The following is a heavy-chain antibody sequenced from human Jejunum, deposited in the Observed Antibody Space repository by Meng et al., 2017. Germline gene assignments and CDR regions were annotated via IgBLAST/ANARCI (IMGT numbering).Heavy chain of an antibody. J-gene: IGHJ4*02. D-gene: IGHD2-2*01. CDR2: IKQDGSEK. V-gene: IGHV3-7*01. Sequence: GESLKISCAASGFTFSSYWMSWVRQAPGKGLEWVANIKQDGSEKYYVDSVKGRFTISRDNAKNSLYMQMNRLRAEDTAIFYCARERYCSSTNCYAREFDYWGQGTLVTVSS. CDR3: ARERYCSSTNCYAREFDY. CDR1: GFTFSSYW.